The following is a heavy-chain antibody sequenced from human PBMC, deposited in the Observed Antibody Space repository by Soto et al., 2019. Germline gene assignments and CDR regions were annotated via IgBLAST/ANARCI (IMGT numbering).Heavy chain of an antibody. Sequence: ASVKVSFNASCYTFTSYVIILVRQAPGQGLEWMGWISAYNGNTNYAQKLQGRVTMTTDTSTSTAYMELRSLRSDDTAVYYCARGVRGNYDAEYFQHWGQGTLVTVSS. CDR3: ARGVRGNYDAEYFQH. D-gene: IGHD1-7*01. CDR1: CYTFTSYV. V-gene: IGHV1-18*01. J-gene: IGHJ1*01. CDR2: ISAYNGNT.